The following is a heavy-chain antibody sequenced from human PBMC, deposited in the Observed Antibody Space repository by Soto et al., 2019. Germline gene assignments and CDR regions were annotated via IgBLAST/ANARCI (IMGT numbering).Heavy chain of an antibody. CDR3: ARGKLSDYVWGSYRYHFDY. D-gene: IGHD3-16*02. V-gene: IGHV4-34*01. Sequence: KASETLSLTCAVYGGSFSGYYWSWIRQPPGKGLEWIGEINHSGSTNYNPSLKSRVTISVDTSKNQFSLKLSSVTAADTAVYYCARGKLSDYVWGSYRYHFDYWGQGTVVTVYS. J-gene: IGHJ4*02. CDR1: GGSFSGYY. CDR2: INHSGST.